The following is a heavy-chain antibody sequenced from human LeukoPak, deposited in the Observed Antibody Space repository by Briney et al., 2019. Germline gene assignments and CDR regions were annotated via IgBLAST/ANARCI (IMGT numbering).Heavy chain of an antibody. CDR2: INHSGST. D-gene: IGHD3-22*01. Sequence: SETLSLTCAVYGGSFSGYYWSWIRQPPGKGLEWIGEINHSGSTNYNPSLKSRVTISVDTSKNQFSLKLSSVTAADTAVYYCARRGYDSSGFVLRYYYYGMDVWGQGTTVNVSS. CDR1: GGSFSGYY. J-gene: IGHJ6*02. CDR3: ARRGYDSSGFVLRYYYYGMDV. V-gene: IGHV4-34*01.